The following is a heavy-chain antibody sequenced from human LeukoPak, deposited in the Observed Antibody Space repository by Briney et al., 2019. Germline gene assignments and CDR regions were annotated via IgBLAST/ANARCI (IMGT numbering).Heavy chain of an antibody. CDR3: VKGTINMVRGPHWGYGMDV. CDR2: ISNNGGNT. D-gene: IGHD3-10*01. Sequence: GGSLRLSCSASGFTFSNYAIHWVRQAPGKGLEYVSVISNNGGNTDYADSVKGRFTVSRDNSKNTLYLQMSSLGPEDTAVYYCVKGTINMVRGPHWGYGMDVWGQGTTVTVSS. V-gene: IGHV3-64D*06. CDR1: GFTFSNYA. J-gene: IGHJ6*02.